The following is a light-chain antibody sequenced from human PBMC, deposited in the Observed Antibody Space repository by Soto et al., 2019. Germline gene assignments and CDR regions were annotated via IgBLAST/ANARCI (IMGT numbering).Light chain of an antibody. CDR1: QAISSS. Sequence: DIQLTQSPSFLSASVGDRVTITCRASQAISSSLAWYQHNPGKAPKLLIYAASTLQNGVPSSFSGSGSGTEFTLTIRSLQPEDFETYYCQHLNAYRYTFGQGTKVDIK. CDR2: AAS. J-gene: IGKJ2*01. CDR3: QHLNAYRYT. V-gene: IGKV1-9*01.